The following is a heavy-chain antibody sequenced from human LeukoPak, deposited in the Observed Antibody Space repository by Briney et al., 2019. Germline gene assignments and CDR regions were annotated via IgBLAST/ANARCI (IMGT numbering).Heavy chain of an antibody. Sequence: GGSLRLSCAASGFTFSSYGMSWVRQAPGKGLEWVSAISDNGGRTFYADSVKGRFTISRDNSKNTLYLQMNSLRTEDTAVYYCARGWLQCLWAFDYWGQGTLVTVSS. CDR3: ARGWLQCLWAFDY. V-gene: IGHV3-23*01. CDR2: ISDNGGRT. D-gene: IGHD5-24*01. J-gene: IGHJ4*02. CDR1: GFTFSSYG.